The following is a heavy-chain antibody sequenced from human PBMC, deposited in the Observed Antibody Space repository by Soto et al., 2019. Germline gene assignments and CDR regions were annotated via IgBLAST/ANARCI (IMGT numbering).Heavy chain of an antibody. D-gene: IGHD6-13*01. CDR3: ARYDSRTWYSYYFDY. CDR1: GYTFTTFG. V-gene: IGHV1-18*01. CDR2: ISANNGNT. J-gene: IGHJ4*02. Sequence: ASVKVSCKASGYTFTTFGISWVRQAPGQGLEWVGWISANNGNTKYSQKFQGRVSLTTETSASTAYMELRSLRSDDTAVYYCARYDSRTWYSYYFDYWGQGTLVTVSS.